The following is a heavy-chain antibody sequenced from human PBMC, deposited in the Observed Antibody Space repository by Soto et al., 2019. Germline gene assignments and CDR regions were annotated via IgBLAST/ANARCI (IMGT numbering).Heavy chain of an antibody. D-gene: IGHD6-19*01. CDR1: GGPISGDYY. J-gene: IGHJ4*02. Sequence: SETLSLTCYVSGGPISGDYYWTWIRQPPGKGLEWIGYIFYSGSTYYNPSLKSRVTMSVDTSKNQFSLRLSSVTAADTAVYYSVSEGVGFERSGFPSCYFDFWGKGILVTVSS. CDR3: VSEGVGFERSGFPSCYFDF. CDR2: IFYSGST. V-gene: IGHV4-30-4*01.